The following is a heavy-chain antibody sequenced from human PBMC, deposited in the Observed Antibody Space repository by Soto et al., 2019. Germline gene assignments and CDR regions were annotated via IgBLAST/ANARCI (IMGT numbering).Heavy chain of an antibody. D-gene: IGHD2-15*01. J-gene: IGHJ6*02. CDR2: MNPNSGNT. V-gene: IGHV1-8*01. CDR1: GYSFTSYD. Sequence: ASVKVSCKASGYSFTSYDINWVRQATGQGHERIGWMNPNSGNTGYAQKFQGRDTMTRNTSISTAYMELSSLRSEDTAVYYCSKIVVVAAIPYYYYYGMDVWGQGTTVTVSS. CDR3: SKIVVVAAIPYYYYYGMDV.